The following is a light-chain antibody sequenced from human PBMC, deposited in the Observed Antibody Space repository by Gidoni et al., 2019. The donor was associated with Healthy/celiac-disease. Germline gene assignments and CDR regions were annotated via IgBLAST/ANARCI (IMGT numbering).Light chain of an antibody. Sequence: DIQMTQSPSSLSASVGDRVTITCRASQSISSYLNWYQQKPGKAPKLLIYAASSLQSGVPSRFSCSGSGTDFTLTISSLQPEDFATYYCQQSYSTPETFGQETKVEIK. J-gene: IGKJ1*01. CDR3: QQSYSTPET. V-gene: IGKV1-39*01. CDR1: QSISSY. CDR2: AAS.